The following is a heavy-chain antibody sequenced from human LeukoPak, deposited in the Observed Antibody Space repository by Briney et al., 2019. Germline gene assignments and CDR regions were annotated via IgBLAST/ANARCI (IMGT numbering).Heavy chain of an antibody. Sequence: SETLSLTCAVYGGSFSGYYWSWIRQPPEKGLEWIGEINHSGSTNYNPSLKSRVTISVDTSKNQFSLKLSSVTAADTAVYYCARRKIVGAPRGAFDIWGQGTMVTVSS. CDR3: ARRKIVGAPRGAFDI. CDR1: GGSFSGYY. CDR2: INHSGST. J-gene: IGHJ3*02. D-gene: IGHD1-26*01. V-gene: IGHV4-34*01.